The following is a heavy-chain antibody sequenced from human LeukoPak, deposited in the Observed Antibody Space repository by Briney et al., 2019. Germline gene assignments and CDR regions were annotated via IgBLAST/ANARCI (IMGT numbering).Heavy chain of an antibody. CDR2: MNPNSGNT. Sequence: ASVKVSCKASGYTFTTYEIHWVRQATGQGLEWMGWMNPNSGNTGYAQKFQGRVNITRNTSISTAYMELSSLRSEDTAVYYCARGSNYGRGGYYYYMDVWGKGTTVTVSS. D-gene: IGHD1-7*01. J-gene: IGHJ6*03. CDR3: ARGSNYGRGGYYYYMDV. V-gene: IGHV1-8*03. CDR1: GYTFTTYE.